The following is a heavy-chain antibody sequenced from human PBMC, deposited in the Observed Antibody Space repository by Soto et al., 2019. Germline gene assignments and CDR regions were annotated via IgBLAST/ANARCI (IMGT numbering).Heavy chain of an antibody. Sequence: QVQLVESGGGVVQPGRSLRLSCAASGFTFSSYVMYWVRQAPGKGLEWVAVISYDGNNKYYADSVKGRFTISRDNSQNTLYLQMNSLRAEDTAVYYCARAGCDGGSCYTLVGLRYGMDVWGQGTTVTVSS. D-gene: IGHD2-15*01. V-gene: IGHV3-30-3*01. CDR2: ISYDGNNK. J-gene: IGHJ6*02. CDR1: GFTFSSYV. CDR3: ARAGCDGGSCYTLVGLRYGMDV.